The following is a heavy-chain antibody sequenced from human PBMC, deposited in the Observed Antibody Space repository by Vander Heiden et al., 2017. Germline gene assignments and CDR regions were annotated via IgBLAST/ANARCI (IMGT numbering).Heavy chain of an antibody. CDR3: AKSAGSYLGHFDY. V-gene: IGHV3-30*18. Sequence: QVQLVESGGGVVQPGRSLRLSCAASGLPFSDYGMHWVRQAPGKGLEWVALISDDGTNKYFADSVKGRFTISRDNSKNTLYMQMNSLRAEDTAVYYCAKSAGSYLGHFDYWGQGTLVTVSS. D-gene: IGHD1-26*01. J-gene: IGHJ4*02. CDR1: GLPFSDYG. CDR2: ISDDGTNK.